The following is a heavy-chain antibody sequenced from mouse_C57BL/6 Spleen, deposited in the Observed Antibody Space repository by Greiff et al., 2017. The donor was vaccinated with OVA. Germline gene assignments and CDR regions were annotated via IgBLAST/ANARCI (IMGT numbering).Heavy chain of an antibody. D-gene: IGHD1-1*01. CDR1: GFTFSSYG. CDR2: ISSGGSSP. Sequence: DVQLVESGGDLVKPGGSLKLSCAASGFTFSSYGMSWVRQTPDKRLAWVATISSGGSSPYSPDSVKGRFTLSRDTAKNTLYLQMSSLRAEDTAMYYCERSPLYYGSSSWYFDVWGTGTTVTVSS. CDR3: ERSPLYYGSSSWYFDV. V-gene: IGHV5-6*01. J-gene: IGHJ1*03.